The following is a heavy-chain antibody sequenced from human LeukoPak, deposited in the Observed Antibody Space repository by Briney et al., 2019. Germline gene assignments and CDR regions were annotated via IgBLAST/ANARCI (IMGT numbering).Heavy chain of an antibody. D-gene: IGHD3-10*01. CDR2: INAGNGHT. V-gene: IGHV1-3*01. CDR1: GYTFSSYA. J-gene: IGHJ4*02. CDR3: AIQIRGVVY. Sequence: ASVEVSCKASGYTFSSYAMHWVRQAPGQRLEWMGWINAGNGHTEYSQKFQGRVTFTRDTSASTAYMELSSLRSEDMAVYYCAIQIRGVVYWGLGTLVTVSS.